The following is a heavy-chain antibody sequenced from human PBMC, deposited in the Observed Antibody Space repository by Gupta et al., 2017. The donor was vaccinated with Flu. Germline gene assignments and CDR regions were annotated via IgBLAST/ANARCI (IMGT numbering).Heavy chain of an antibody. V-gene: IGHV1-69*01. Sequence: QVHLVQSGAEVKKPGSSVKVSCRASGGTFSDYAFSWVRQAPGDGFEWMGGIIPMSGKSDTARNFEGRLTVTADASTSSVYMELSSLTSQDTAVYYCATSMYYDFWSGARFDSWGQGTLVTVSS. D-gene: IGHD3-3*01. J-gene: IGHJ4*02. CDR2: IIPMSGKS. CDR3: ATSMYYDFWSGARFDS. CDR1: GGTFSDYA.